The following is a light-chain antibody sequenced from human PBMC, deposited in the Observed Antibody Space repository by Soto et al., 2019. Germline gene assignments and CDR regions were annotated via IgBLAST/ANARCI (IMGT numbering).Light chain of an antibody. CDR3: QVWDSSSDLDV. V-gene: IGLV3-21*02. CDR1: NIGSKS. Sequence: SYELTQPPSVSVAPGQTARITWWGTNIGSKSVHWYQQKPCQAPVLVIYDDSDRASGIPERLSGSNSGNTATLTISWVEAGDEADYYCQVWDSSSDLDVFGTGTKVTVL. J-gene: IGLJ1*01. CDR2: DDS.